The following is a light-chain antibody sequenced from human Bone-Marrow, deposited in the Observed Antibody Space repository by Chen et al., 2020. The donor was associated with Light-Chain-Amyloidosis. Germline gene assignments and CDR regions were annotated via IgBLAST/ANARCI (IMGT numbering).Light chain of an antibody. J-gene: IGLJ3*02. CDR2: DDS. CDR1: NIGSTS. V-gene: IGLV3-21*02. CDR3: QVWDRSSDRPV. Sequence: SYVLTQPSSLSVAPLHTAPISCGGNNIGSTSVHWYQKTPGQAPLLVVYDDSGRPSGIPERLSGSNSGNPATLTISRVEAGDEADYYCQVWDRSSDRPVFGGGTKLTVL.